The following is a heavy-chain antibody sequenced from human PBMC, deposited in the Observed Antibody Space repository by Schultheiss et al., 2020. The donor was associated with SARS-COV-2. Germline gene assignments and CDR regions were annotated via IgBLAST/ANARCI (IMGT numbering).Heavy chain of an antibody. D-gene: IGHD2-2*01. V-gene: IGHV3-23*01. Sequence: GGSLRLSCAASGFTFSSYAMSWVRQAPGKGLEWVSAISGSGGSTYYADSVKGRFTISRDNSKNTLYLQMNSLRAEDTAVYYCARDGVIGADIVVVPAANPYYYYYGMDVWGQGTTVTVSS. CDR1: GFTFSSYA. CDR3: ARDGVIGADIVVVPAANPYYYYYGMDV. J-gene: IGHJ6*02. CDR2: ISGSGGST.